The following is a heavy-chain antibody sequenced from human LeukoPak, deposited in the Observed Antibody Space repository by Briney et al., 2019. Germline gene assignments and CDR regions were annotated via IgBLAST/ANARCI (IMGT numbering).Heavy chain of an antibody. V-gene: IGHV1-69*05. CDR1: GGTFSSYA. J-gene: IGHJ5*02. Sequence: GASVKVSCKASGGTFSSYAISWVRQAPGQGLEWMGGIIPIFGTANYAQKFQGRVTITTDESTSTAYMELSSLRSEDTAVYYCASDCSGGSCYWWFDPWGRGTLVTVSS. CDR2: IIPIFGTA. CDR3: ASDCSGGSCYWWFDP. D-gene: IGHD2-15*01.